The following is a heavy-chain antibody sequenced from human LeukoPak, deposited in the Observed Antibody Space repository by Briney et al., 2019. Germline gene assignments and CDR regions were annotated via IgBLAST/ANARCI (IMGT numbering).Heavy chain of an antibody. D-gene: IGHD3-3*01. J-gene: IGHJ6*03. CDR1: GFTFSSYE. V-gene: IGHV3-48*03. CDR2: ISSSGGTI. Sequence: GGSLRLSCAASGFTFSSYEMNWVRRAPGKGLEWVSYISSSGGTIYYADSVKGRFTISRGNAKNSLYLQINSLRAEDTAVYYCAREPYDFWSAASVPGSYYMDVWGKGTTVTVSS. CDR3: AREPYDFWSAASVPGSYYMDV.